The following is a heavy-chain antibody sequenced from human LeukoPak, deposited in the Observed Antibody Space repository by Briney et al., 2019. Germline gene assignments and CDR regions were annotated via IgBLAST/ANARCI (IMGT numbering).Heavy chain of an antibody. CDR3: ASLGYCSSTSCSRGGGGFDY. Sequence: SVKVSCKASGGTFSSYAISWVRQAPGQGLEWMGGIIPIFGTANYAQKFQGRVTITADKSTSTAYTELSSLRSEDTAVYYCASLGYCSSTSCSRGGGGFDYWGQGTLVTVSS. D-gene: IGHD2-2*01. CDR2: IIPIFGTA. CDR1: GGTFSSYA. J-gene: IGHJ4*02. V-gene: IGHV1-69*06.